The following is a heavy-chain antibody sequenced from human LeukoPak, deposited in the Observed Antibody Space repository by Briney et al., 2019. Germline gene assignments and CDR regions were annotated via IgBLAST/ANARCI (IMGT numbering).Heavy chain of an antibody. CDR3: AREVGATNS. Sequence: GGSLRLSCAASGFTFSNYWMSWVRQAPGKGLEWVANIKQDGSEKYYVDSVKGRVTISRDNAKNSLFLQMNSLRAEDTAVYYCAREVGATNSWGQGTLVTVSS. CDR2: IKQDGSEK. V-gene: IGHV3-7*01. D-gene: IGHD1-26*01. CDR1: GFTFSNYW. J-gene: IGHJ4*02.